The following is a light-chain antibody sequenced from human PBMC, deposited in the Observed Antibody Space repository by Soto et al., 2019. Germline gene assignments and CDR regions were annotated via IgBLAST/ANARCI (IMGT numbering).Light chain of an antibody. V-gene: IGKV1-9*01. CDR1: QGISDY. J-gene: IGKJ4*01. CDR2: GAS. CDR3: QQFNAYPLT. Sequence: DIQLTQSPSFLSASVGDRVTISCRASQGISDYLAWYQQKPGKAPKLLIYGASTLQSEVPSRFSGSASGTEFTLAIRTLQPADFATYFCQQFNAYPLTFGGGTKLEIK.